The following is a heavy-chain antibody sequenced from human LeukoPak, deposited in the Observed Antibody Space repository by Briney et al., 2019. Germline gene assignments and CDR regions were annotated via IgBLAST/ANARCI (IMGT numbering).Heavy chain of an antibody. CDR2: IISSGSDT. D-gene: IGHD1-1*01. V-gene: IGHV3-11*03. Sequence: PGGSLRLSCAASGFFVRDYYMTWNRQAPGKGLEWISYIISSGSDTNYADSVWGRITVSRDSAQNSLHLQMDSLRADDTAVYYCARVGHNHAFDIWGQGTVVTVSS. J-gene: IGHJ3*02. CDR1: GFFVRDYY. CDR3: ARVGHNHAFDI.